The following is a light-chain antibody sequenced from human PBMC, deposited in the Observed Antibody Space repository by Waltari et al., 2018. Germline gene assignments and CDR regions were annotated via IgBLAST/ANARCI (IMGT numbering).Light chain of an antibody. CDR3: QKYVNLPAT. V-gene: IGKV3-20*01. CDR2: HAS. CDR1: ESVSKY. Sequence: EAVLTQSPGTLSLSPGERATLSCRASESVSKYLAWYQQKPGKAPRLLIYHASIRATGIPDRFSGSGSGTDFSLTISRLEPEDSAVYYCQKYVNLPATFGRGTKVEIK. J-gene: IGKJ1*01.